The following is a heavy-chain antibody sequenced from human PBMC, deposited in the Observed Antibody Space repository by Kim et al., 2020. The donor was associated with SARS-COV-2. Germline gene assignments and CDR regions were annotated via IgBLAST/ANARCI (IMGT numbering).Heavy chain of an antibody. Sequence: YHPSLKSRVTISVDTSKNQFSLKLSSVTAADTAVYYCARTRWELLAYFDYWGQGTLVTVSS. CDR3: ARTRWELLAYFDY. V-gene: IGHV4-34*01. D-gene: IGHD1-26*01. J-gene: IGHJ4*02.